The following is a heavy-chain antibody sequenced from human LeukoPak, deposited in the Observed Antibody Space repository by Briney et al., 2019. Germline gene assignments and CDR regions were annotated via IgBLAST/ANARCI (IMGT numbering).Heavy chain of an antibody. V-gene: IGHV4-59*01. CDR1: GGSISGYY. Sequence: SETLSLTCSVSGGSISGYYWTWVRQPPGKGLEWIGQIHYSGRADYNPSLKSRITMSIDTSRNQISLKLSSVTAADTAIYYCVRFGVNYDMDVWGQGTTVTVFS. CDR3: VRFGVNYDMDV. J-gene: IGHJ6*02. D-gene: IGHD3-16*01. CDR2: IHYSGRA.